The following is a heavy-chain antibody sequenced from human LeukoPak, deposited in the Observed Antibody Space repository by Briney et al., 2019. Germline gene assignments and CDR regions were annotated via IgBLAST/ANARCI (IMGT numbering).Heavy chain of an antibody. CDR3: ARERDPPAIDI. Sequence: GGSLRLSCVVSGFTFSSYEMNWVRQAPGKGLEWVSYISSSGSIMYYAESVKGRFTISRDNAKNSLYLQMNSLRPEDTTIYYCARERDPPAIDIWGQGTMVTVSS. CDR1: GFTFSSYE. V-gene: IGHV3-48*03. J-gene: IGHJ3*02. CDR2: ISSSGSIM.